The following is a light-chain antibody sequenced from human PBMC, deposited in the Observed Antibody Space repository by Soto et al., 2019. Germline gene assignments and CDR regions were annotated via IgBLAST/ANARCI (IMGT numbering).Light chain of an antibody. V-gene: IGKV1-5*03. Sequence: DIQMTQSPSSLSASVGDRVTITCRASQSISTYLNWYQQKPGTAPKLLIYKASSLQSGVPSRFSGSGSGTEFTLTISSLQPDDFATYYCQQYVTAFRSFGQGTKVEFK. CDR2: KAS. J-gene: IGKJ1*01. CDR1: QSISTY. CDR3: QQYVTAFRS.